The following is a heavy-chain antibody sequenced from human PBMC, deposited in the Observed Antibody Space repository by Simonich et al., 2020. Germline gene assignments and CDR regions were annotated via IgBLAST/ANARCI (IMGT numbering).Heavy chain of an antibody. CDR2: INQRGST. CDR1: GGSFSGYY. D-gene: IGHD1-26*01. Sequence: QVQLQQWGAGLLKPSETLSLTCAVYGGSFSGYYWSWIRQPPGKGLELIGEINQRGSTNYNPSLKGRVTISVDTSKNQFSLKLSSVTAADTAVYYCARGLIGGSYYYWGQGTLVTVSS. J-gene: IGHJ4*02. CDR3: ARGLIGGSYYY. V-gene: IGHV4-34*01.